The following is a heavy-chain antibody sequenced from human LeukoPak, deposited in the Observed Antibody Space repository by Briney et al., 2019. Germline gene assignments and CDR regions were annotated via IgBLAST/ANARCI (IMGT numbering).Heavy chain of an antibody. J-gene: IGHJ4*02. CDR3: ARDLWKGIAVAAYYFDY. V-gene: IGHV3-20*04. CDR1: GFTFDDYG. D-gene: IGHD6-19*01. Sequence: GGSLRLSCAASGFTFDDYGMSWVRQAPGKGLEWVSGINWNGGSTGYADSVKGRFTISRGNAKNSLYLQMNSLRAEDTALYYCARDLWKGIAVAAYYFDYWGQGTLVTVSS. CDR2: INWNGGST.